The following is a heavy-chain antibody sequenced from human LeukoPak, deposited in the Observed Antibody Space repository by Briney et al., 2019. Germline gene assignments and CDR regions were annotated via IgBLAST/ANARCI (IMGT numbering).Heavy chain of an antibody. V-gene: IGHV4-59*01. Sequence: SETLSLTCTVSGDSIISSYWSWIRQPPGKGLEWIAYMKFNAKTDYNPPLKSRVTISLDTSKNQFSLILNSVTTADTAVYYCARAPPRRCPGNDCYQIFDFWGQGSLVTVSS. CDR2: MKFNAKT. D-gene: IGHD2-21*02. CDR3: ARAPPRRCPGNDCYQIFDF. J-gene: IGHJ4*02. CDR1: GDSIISSY.